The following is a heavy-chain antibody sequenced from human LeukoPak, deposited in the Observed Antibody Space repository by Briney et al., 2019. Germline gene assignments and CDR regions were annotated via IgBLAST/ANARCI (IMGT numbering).Heavy chain of an antibody. D-gene: IGHD3-9*01. CDR3: ARLRYDILTGYYMGLYFDY. V-gene: IGHV4-39*01. CDR1: GGSISSSSYY. J-gene: IGHJ4*02. Sequence: SETLSLTCTVSGGSISSSSYYWGWIPQPPGKGLEWFGSIYYSGSTYYNPSLKSRVTISVDTSKNQFSLKLSSVTAEDTAVYYCARLRYDILTGYYMGLYFDYWGQGTLVTVSS. CDR2: IYYSGST.